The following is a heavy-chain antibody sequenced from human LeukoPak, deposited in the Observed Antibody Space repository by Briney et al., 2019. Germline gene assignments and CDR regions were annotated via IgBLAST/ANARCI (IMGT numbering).Heavy chain of an antibody. V-gene: IGHV4-39*01. D-gene: IGHD3-22*01. CDR2: LAYSGST. J-gene: IGHJ4*02. Sequence: SETLSLTCTVSGGFIGSSSFYWAWIRQTPGKGLEWIGSLAYSGSTYYKSSLKSRVTLSVDAAKNQFSLNLTSVTAADTALFYCASSTSYYYDTSGYFEYWGRGILVTVSS. CDR3: ASSTSYYYDTSGYFEY. CDR1: GGFIGSSSFY.